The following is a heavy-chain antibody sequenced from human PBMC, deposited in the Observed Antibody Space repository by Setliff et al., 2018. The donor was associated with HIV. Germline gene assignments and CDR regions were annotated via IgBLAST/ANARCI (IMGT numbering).Heavy chain of an antibody. D-gene: IGHD6-19*01. J-gene: IGHJ3*02. CDR1: GYTFTSYG. Sequence: GASVKVSCKASGYTFTSYGISWVRQAPGQGLEWMGWISAYNGNTNYAQKLQGRVTMTTDTSTSTAYMELSSLRSEDTAVYYCGIAVAGTYAFDIWGQGTMVTVSS. V-gene: IGHV1-18*01. CDR2: ISAYNGNT. CDR3: GIAVAGTYAFDI.